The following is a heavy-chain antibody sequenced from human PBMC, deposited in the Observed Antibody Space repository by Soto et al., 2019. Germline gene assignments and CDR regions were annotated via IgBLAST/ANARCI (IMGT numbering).Heavy chain of an antibody. Sequence: SGPTLVNPTETLTLTCTFSGFSLSTSGVGVGWLRQPPGKALEWLALIYWDDENLYSPSLKTRLTITKDTSKNQVVLTMTDVDPVDTATYYCAHRPLYSNGWYDYWGQGTLVTVSS. V-gene: IGHV2-5*02. CDR3: AHRPLYSNGWYDY. CDR1: GFSLSTSGVG. D-gene: IGHD6-19*01. J-gene: IGHJ4*02. CDR2: IYWDDEN.